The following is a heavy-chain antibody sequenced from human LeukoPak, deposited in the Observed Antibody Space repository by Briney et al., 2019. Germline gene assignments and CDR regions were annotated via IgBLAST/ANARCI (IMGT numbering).Heavy chain of an antibody. CDR1: GFTFSSYS. V-gene: IGHV3-21*01. Sequence: GGSLRLSCAASGFTFSSYSINWVRQAPGKGLEWVSSISSSNIYYADSVKGRFTISRDNAKNSLYLQMNSLRAEDTAVYYCARAHPPYYYDSSGYYPPDVWGQGTTVTVSS. CDR3: ARAHPPYYYDSSGYYPPDV. CDR2: ISSSNI. D-gene: IGHD3-22*01. J-gene: IGHJ6*02.